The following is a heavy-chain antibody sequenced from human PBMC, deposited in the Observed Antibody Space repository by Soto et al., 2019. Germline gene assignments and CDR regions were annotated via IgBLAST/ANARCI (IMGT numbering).Heavy chain of an antibody. CDR1: GFTFSNAW. CDR2: VKSKTNGGKT. J-gene: IGHJ4*01. Sequence: GGSLRXSXATSGFTFSNAWINWVRQTPGKGLEWVGRVKSKTNGGKTDFAAPVKGRFAISRDDSKNMVYLEMNSLKTEDTAIYYCTTDSYITSIIVRFDYWGHGTLVTVSS. V-gene: IGHV3-15*07. D-gene: IGHD3-22*01. CDR3: TTDSYITSIIVRFDY.